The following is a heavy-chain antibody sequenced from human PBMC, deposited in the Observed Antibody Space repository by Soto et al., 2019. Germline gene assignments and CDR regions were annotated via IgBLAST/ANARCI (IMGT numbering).Heavy chain of an antibody. CDR3: ASELSGYSYGPGEVY. CDR1: GGSVSNSNYY. J-gene: IGHJ4*02. D-gene: IGHD5-18*01. V-gene: IGHV4-30-4*01. CDR2: IFYTGSV. Sequence: PSETLSLTCNVSGGSVSNSNYYWSWIRQPPGEGLEWIGYIFYTGSVYFNPSLMSRVTMSLDSSKNQFSLNLNSVTAADTAVYFCASELSGYSYGPGEVYWGQGILVT.